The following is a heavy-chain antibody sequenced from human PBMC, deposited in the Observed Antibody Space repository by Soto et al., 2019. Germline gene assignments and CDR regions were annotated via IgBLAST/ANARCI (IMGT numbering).Heavy chain of an antibody. Sequence: EVQLVESGGGLVKPGGSLRLSCAASGFTFSSYSMNWVRQAPGKGLEWVSSISSSSSYIYYADSVKGRFTISRDNAKNLLYLQMNSLRAEDTAVYYCARGTGYDFWSGYYTDYYYYMDVWGKGTTVTVSS. CDR3: ARGTGYDFWSGYYTDYYYYMDV. CDR1: GFTFSSYS. V-gene: IGHV3-21*01. CDR2: ISSSSSYI. D-gene: IGHD3-3*01. J-gene: IGHJ6*03.